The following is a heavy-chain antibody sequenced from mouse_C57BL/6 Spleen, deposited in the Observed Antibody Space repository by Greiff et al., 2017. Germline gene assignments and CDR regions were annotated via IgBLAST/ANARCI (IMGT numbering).Heavy chain of an antibody. V-gene: IGHV1-64*01. CDR1: GHTFTSYW. J-gene: IGHJ3*01. CDR2: IHPNSGST. D-gene: IGHD2-1*01. Sequence: VQLQQPGAELVKPGASVKLSCKASGHTFTSYWMHWVKQRPGQGLEWIGMIHPNSGSTNYNEKFKSKATLTVAKSSSTAYMPLSSLTSEDSSVDYCALISRYGNLFAYWGQGTLVTVSA. CDR3: ALISRYGNLFAY.